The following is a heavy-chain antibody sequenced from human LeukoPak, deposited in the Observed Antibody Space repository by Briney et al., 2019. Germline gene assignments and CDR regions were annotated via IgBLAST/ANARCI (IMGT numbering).Heavy chain of an antibody. D-gene: IGHD3-16*01. V-gene: IGHV7-4-1*02. Sequence: GASVKVSCKASGYTFTSYAMNWVRQAPGQGLEWMGWINTNTGNPTYAQGFTGRFVFSLDTSVSTAYLQISSLKAEDTAVYYCARVKGSYDDVWGSRNPLFDYWGQGTLVTVSS. J-gene: IGHJ4*02. CDR2: INTNTGNP. CDR1: GYTFTSYA. CDR3: ARVKGSYDDVWGSRNPLFDY.